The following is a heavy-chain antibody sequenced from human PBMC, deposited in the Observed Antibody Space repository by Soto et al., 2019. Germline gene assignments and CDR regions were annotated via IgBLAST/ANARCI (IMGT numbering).Heavy chain of an antibody. CDR3: ASDLEAADVSSYFEH. Sequence: SETLSLTCSASGASIDDRGHHWSWLRRSPGRGLEWIGSVYHDGTNYYNPSLKNRVSVSVDTSKNQFSLRLASVTAADTAVYYCASDLEAADVSSYFEHWGLGALVTVSS. CDR2: VYHDGTN. CDR1: GASIDDRGHH. D-gene: IGHD6-25*01. J-gene: IGHJ4*02. V-gene: IGHV4-39*02.